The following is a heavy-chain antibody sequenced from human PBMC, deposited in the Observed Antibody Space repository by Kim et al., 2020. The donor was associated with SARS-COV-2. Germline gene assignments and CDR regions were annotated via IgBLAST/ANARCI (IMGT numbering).Heavy chain of an antibody. D-gene: IGHD2-2*01. CDR1: GFTFSSYA. CDR3: VKDRGPGHCSSTSCYWSWVDP. Sequence: GGSLRLSCSASGFTFSSYAMHWVRQAPGKGLEYVSAISSNGGSTYYADSVKGRFTISRDNSKNTLYLQMSSLRAEDTAVYYCVKDRGPGHCSSTSCYWSWVDPWGQGTLVTVSS. CDR2: ISSNGGST. V-gene: IGHV3-64D*06. J-gene: IGHJ5*02.